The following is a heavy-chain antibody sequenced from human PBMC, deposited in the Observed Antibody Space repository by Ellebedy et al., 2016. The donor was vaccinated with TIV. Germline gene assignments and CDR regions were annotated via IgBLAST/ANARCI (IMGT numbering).Heavy chain of an antibody. D-gene: IGHD4-17*01. Sequence: PGGSLRLSCSASGFTVSINYMSWVRQAPGKGLEWVAIIYADGSTFHADSVKGRITISRDNSKNTLYLQMNSLRAEDTAVYYCAREAWDGDYYVDYWGQGTLVTVST. CDR2: IYADGST. CDR1: GFTVSINY. V-gene: IGHV3-53*01. J-gene: IGHJ4*02. CDR3: AREAWDGDYYVDY.